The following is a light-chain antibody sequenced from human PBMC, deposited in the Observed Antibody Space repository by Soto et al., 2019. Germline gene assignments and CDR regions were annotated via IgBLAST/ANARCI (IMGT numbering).Light chain of an antibody. J-gene: IGKJ2*01. CDR2: GAS. Sequence: EIVMTQSPGTLSLSPGEGATLSCRASHSVASTYLAWYQQKPGLAPRLIIYGASNRASGSPDRFSGGGSGTDFTLTISRLEPEDVAVYYCQQYGSSSFTFGQGTKLEIK. V-gene: IGKV3-20*01. CDR3: QQYGSSSFT. CDR1: HSVASTY.